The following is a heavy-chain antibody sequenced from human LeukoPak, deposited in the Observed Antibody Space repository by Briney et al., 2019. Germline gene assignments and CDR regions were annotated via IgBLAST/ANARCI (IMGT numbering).Heavy chain of an antibody. Sequence: GGSLRLSCAGSGSTFSNAWMSWVRQAPGKGLEWVGRIKSKSDGGTIDYAAPVKGRFTISRDDSKNTLYLQMNSLSTEDTAVYYCTPYGSNWYIPISAGYYHGMDVWGQGTTVTVSS. CDR3: TPYGSNWYIPISAGYYHGMDV. CDR1: GSTFSNAW. CDR2: IKSKSDGGTI. V-gene: IGHV3-15*01. D-gene: IGHD6-13*01. J-gene: IGHJ6*02.